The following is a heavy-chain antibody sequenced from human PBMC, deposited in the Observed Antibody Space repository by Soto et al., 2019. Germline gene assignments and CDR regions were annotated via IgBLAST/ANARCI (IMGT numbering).Heavy chain of an antibody. CDR1: GFTFSSYA. Sequence: EVQLLESGGGLVQPGGSLRLSCAASGFTFSSYAMSWVRQAPGKGLEWVSAISGSGGSTYYTDSVKGRFTISRDNSKNTLYLQMNSLRAEDMAVYYCAKDRDSSSSRLPSHWGQGTLVTVSS. V-gene: IGHV3-23*01. CDR3: AKDRDSSSSRLPSH. D-gene: IGHD6-6*01. CDR2: ISGSGGST. J-gene: IGHJ4*02.